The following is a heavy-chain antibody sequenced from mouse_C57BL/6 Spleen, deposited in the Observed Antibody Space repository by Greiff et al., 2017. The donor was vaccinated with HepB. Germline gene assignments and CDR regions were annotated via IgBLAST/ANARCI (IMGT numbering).Heavy chain of an antibody. J-gene: IGHJ2*01. CDR1: GYAFTNYL. Sequence: QVQLKQSGAELVRPGTSVKVSCKASGYAFTNYLIEWVKQRPGQGLEWIGVINPGSGGTNYNEKFKGKATLTADKSSSTAYMQLSSLTSEDSAVYFCARSRRGPDYWGQGTTLTVSS. CDR3: ARSRRGPDY. CDR2: INPGSGGT. V-gene: IGHV1-54*01.